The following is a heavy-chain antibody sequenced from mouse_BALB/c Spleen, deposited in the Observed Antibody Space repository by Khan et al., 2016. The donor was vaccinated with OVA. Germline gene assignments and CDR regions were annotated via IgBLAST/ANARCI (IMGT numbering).Heavy chain of an antibody. J-gene: IGHJ3*01. CDR1: GYAFTDYM. V-gene: IGHV1-54*01. D-gene: IGHD3-2*02. CDR3: SRSGYGFGAY. Sequence: QVQLQQSGAELVRPGTSVKVSCKASGYAFTDYMIEWLKQRPGQGLEWIGVINPGSGDTNYNEKFKDKATLTADKSSSTAYMQLSSLTSDDSAVYFCSRSGYGFGAYWGPGTLVTVST. CDR2: INPGSGDT.